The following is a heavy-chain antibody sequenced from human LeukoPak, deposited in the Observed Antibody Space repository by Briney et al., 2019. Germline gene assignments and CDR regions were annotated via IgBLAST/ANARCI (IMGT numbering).Heavy chain of an antibody. CDR1: GGSISTDLYY. CDR2: VYSNGWT. CDR3: ARGSGWNSFDP. V-gene: IGHV4-61*02. Sequence: SETLSLTCTVSGGSISTDLYYWTWIRQPAGKGLEWIGRVYSNGWTDYNPPLKSRVSISIDTSKNHFSLKMSLATAADTALYYCARGSGWNSFDPWGQGTLVTVSS. D-gene: IGHD6-19*01. J-gene: IGHJ5*02.